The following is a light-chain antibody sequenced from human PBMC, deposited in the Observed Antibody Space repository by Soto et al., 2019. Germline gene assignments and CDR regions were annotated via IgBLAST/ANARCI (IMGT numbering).Light chain of an antibody. Sequence: QSALTQPASVSGSPGQSITISCTGTSSDVGSYNYFSWYQHHPGKAPKLIIXXXXXXXSGVSNRFSGSKSGNTASLTISGLQAEDEADYYCSSYTSSSTYVFGTGTKVTVL. CDR2: XXX. CDR3: SSYTSSSTYV. CDR1: SSDVGSYNY. J-gene: IGLJ1*01. V-gene: IGLV2-14*01.